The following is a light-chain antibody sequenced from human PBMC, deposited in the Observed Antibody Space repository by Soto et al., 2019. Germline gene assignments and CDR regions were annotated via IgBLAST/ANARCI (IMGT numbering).Light chain of an antibody. CDR2: AAS. Sequence: DIQMTQSPSSLSASLGDRVTITCRASQNINSHLNWYQQKPGKAPKVLIYAASRLQSGVPSRFXGSGSGKEFTLTISSLEPEDFATYYCQQSHITTLFTFGKGTKLEIK. CDR1: QNINSH. CDR3: QQSHITTLFT. V-gene: IGKV1-39*01. J-gene: IGKJ2*01.